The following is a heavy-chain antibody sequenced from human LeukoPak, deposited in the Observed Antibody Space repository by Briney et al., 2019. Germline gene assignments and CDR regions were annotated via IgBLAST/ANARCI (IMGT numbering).Heavy chain of an antibody. V-gene: IGHV3-48*03. D-gene: IGHD3-22*01. CDR1: GFIFSSYE. Sequence: GGSLRLSCAASGFIFSSYEMNWVRQAPGKGLEWISYISGSGNTVYYTDSVKGRFTISRDNADNSLHPQMNSLRAEDTAVYYCAREGFSGVVVNLLDDASDIWGQGTMVTVSS. CDR2: ISGSGNTV. CDR3: AREGFSGVVVNLLDDASDI. J-gene: IGHJ3*02.